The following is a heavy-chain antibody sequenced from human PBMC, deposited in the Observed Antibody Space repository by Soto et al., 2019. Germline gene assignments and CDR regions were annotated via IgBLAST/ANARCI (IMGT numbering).Heavy chain of an antibody. Sequence: GGLLRHSCTASGVTFCDYAMSLFRQAPGKGLEWVGFIRSKAYGGTTEYAASVKGRFTISRDDSKSIAYLQMNSLKTEDTAVYYCTRSIGYSYAPVDFDYWGQGTLVTVSS. V-gene: IGHV3-49*03. D-gene: IGHD5-18*01. J-gene: IGHJ4*02. CDR3: TRSIGYSYAPVDFDY. CDR2: IRSKAYGGTT. CDR1: GVTFCDYA.